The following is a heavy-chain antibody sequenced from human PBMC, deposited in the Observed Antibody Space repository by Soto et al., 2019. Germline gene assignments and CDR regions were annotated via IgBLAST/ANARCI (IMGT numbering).Heavy chain of an antibody. CDR1: GLTVTRNY. J-gene: IGHJ4*02. CDR2: IHTGGKT. D-gene: IGHD3-10*01. Sequence: ELQLVESGGGLIQPGGSLRLSCAASGLTVTRNYMTWVRLAPGKGLECVSTIHTGGKTFYTDSVEGRFTVSRDASKNTEELQMNTLSVEDTALYNCATHGSKRVRGAIVEVFHLEFWGRGTVVTVSS. V-gene: IGHV3-53*02. CDR3: ATHGSKRVRGAIVEVFHLEF.